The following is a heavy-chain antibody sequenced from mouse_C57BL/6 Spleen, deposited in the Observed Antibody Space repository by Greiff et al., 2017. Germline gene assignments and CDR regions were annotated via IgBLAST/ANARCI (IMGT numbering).Heavy chain of an antibody. CDR1: GFTFTDYY. J-gene: IGHJ4*01. CDR2: IRNKANGYTT. Sequence: EVMLVESGGGLVQPGGSLSLSCAASGFTFTDYYMSWVRQPPGKALEWLGFIRNKANGYTTEYSASVKGRFTISRDNSQSILYLQMNALRAEDSATYDCARYISYYDYDENAMDYWGQGTSGTVSS. CDR3: ARYISYYDYDENAMDY. V-gene: IGHV7-3*01. D-gene: IGHD2-4*01.